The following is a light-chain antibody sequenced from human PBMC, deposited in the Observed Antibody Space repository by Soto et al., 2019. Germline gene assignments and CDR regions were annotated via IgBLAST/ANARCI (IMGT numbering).Light chain of an antibody. CDR1: QSVSSN. J-gene: IGKJ4*01. CDR3: QQYNNWPPG. CDR2: GAS. Sequence: EIVMRQSPATLSVSPGERATLSCRASQSVSSNLAWYQQKPGQAPRLLIYGASTRATGIPARFSGSGSGTEFTLTISSLQSEDFAVYYCQQYNNWPPGFGGGTKV. V-gene: IGKV3-15*01.